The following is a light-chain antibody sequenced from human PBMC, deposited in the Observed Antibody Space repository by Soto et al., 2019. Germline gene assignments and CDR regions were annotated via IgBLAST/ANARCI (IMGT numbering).Light chain of an antibody. J-gene: IGLJ2*01. CDR2: DVS. CDR3: SSYTSSSTLGV. V-gene: IGLV2-14*01. Sequence: QSVLAQPASVSGSPGQSITISCTGTSSDVGGYNYVSWYQQHPGKAPKLMIYDVSNRPSGGSNRFSGSKSGNTASLTISGLQAEDEADYYCSSYTSSSTLGVFVGGTKVTVL. CDR1: SSDVGGYNY.